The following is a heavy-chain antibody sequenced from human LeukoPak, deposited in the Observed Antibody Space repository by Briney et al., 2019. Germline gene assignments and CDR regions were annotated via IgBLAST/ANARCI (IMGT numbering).Heavy chain of an antibody. J-gene: IGHJ4*02. Sequence: GGSLRLSCEASGFTFGSHAMYWVRQAPGKGLEWVAGIFGSGGSPHYADSVKGRFTISRDNSRNTVYLQINSLRDDDTAVYYCGKTTVGYSSGQKPAWPVDFWGQRTLVTVSS. CDR1: GFTFGSHA. CDR3: GKTTVGYSSGQKPAWPVDF. V-gene: IGHV3-23*01. CDR2: IFGSGGSP. D-gene: IGHD5-18*01.